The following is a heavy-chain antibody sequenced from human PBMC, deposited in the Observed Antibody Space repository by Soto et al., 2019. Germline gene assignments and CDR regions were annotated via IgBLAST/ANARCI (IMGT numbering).Heavy chain of an antibody. CDR1: GFTFSSYS. J-gene: IGHJ4*02. CDR3: ARDGSAHIVVVTAHFDY. CDR2: ISSSSSTI. Sequence: EVQLVESGGGLVQPGGSLRLSCAASGFTFSSYSMNWVRQAPGKGLEWVSYISSSSSTIYYADSVKGRFTISRDNAKNSLYLQMNSLRAEDTAVYYCARDGSAHIVVVTAHFDYWGQGTLVTVSS. V-gene: IGHV3-48*01. D-gene: IGHD2-21*02.